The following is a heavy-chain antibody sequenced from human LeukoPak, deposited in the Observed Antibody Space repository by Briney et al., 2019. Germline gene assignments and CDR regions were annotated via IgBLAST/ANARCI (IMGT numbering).Heavy chain of an antibody. D-gene: IGHD7-27*01. CDR3: ARASTGGYNWFDP. CDR2: IYSGGST. V-gene: IGHV3-66*01. J-gene: IGHJ5*02. Sequence: GGSLRLSCAASGFTVSSNYMSWVRQAPGKGPEWVSVIYSGGSTYYADSVKGRFTISRDNAKNTLYLQMNSLRAEDTAVYYCARASTGGYNWFDPWGQGTLVTVSS. CDR1: GFTVSSNY.